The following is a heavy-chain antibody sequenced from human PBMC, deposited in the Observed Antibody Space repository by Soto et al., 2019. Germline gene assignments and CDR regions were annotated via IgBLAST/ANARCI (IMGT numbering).Heavy chain of an antibody. J-gene: IGHJ4*02. CDR1: GGSISSSNW. CDR3: AITGIAVAGGTSV. D-gene: IGHD6-19*01. Sequence: SETLSLTCAVSGGSISSSNWWSWVRQPPGKGLEWIGEIYHSGSTNYNPSLKSRVTISVDKSKNQFPLKLSSVTAADTAVYYCAITGIAVAGGTSVWGQGTLVTVSS. V-gene: IGHV4-4*02. CDR2: IYHSGST.